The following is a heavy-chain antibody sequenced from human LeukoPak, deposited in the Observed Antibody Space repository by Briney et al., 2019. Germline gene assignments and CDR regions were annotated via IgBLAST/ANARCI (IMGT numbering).Heavy chain of an antibody. D-gene: IGHD2-2*01. J-gene: IGHJ6*03. CDR2: IIPIFGTA. CDR1: GGTFSSYA. CDR3: ARGSSVVPAAIDYYYYMDV. Sequence: SVKVSCKASGGTFSSYAISWVRQAPGQGLEWMGGIIPIFGTANYAQKFQGRVTITTDESTSTAYMELSSLRSEDTAVYYCARGSSVVPAAIDYYYYMDVWGKGTTVTVSS. V-gene: IGHV1-69*05.